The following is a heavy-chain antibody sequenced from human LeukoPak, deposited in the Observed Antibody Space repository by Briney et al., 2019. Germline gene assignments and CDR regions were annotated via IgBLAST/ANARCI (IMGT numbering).Heavy chain of an antibody. V-gene: IGHV3-74*01. Sequence: GGSLRLSCAASGFTFNSYWMHWVRQAPGKGLVWVSRINSDGSSTSYADSVKGRFTISRDNAKNTLYLQVNNLRAEDKAVYYCARGPNSNWSGLDFWGQGTLLTVST. J-gene: IGHJ4*02. CDR3: ARGPNSNWSGLDF. D-gene: IGHD6-6*01. CDR1: GFTFNSYW. CDR2: INSDGSST.